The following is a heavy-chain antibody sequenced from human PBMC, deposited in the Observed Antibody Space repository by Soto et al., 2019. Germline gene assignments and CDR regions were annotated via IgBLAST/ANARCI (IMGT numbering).Heavy chain of an antibody. V-gene: IGHV4-4*02. D-gene: IGHD3-10*01. CDR2: VHHSGTT. CDR3: AVPGVGDFDY. J-gene: IGHJ4*02. CDR1: GASIGTNNW. Sequence: QVQLQESGAGLVEPSGTLSLTCAVSGASIGTNNWWSWVRQPPGKGLEWIREVHHSGTTNSNPTLKSRVTISIDNSKNQFSLRMTSMTAADTAVYYCAVPGVGDFDYWSRGTLVTVSS.